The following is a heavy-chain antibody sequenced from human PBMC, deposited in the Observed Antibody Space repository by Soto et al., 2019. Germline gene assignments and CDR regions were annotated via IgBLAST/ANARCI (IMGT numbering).Heavy chain of an antibody. V-gene: IGHV4-4*07. CDR1: GDSISGYY. Sequence: QVQLQESGPPLVKPSETLSLTCTVSGDSISGYYWNWIRQPAGKGLEWIGRIYASGSTISNRSLRSRVALAVDTSKNQFSLNLNSVTAADTAMYYCARSGYSSAWYTAFDSWSQGTLVTVSS. CDR3: ARSGYSSAWYTAFDS. CDR2: IYASGST. D-gene: IGHD6-19*01. J-gene: IGHJ4*02.